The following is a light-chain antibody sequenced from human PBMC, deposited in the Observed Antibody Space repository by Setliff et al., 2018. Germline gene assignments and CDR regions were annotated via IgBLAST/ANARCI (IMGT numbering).Light chain of an antibody. J-gene: IGKJ4*01. CDR1: QSISSD. CDR2: AAS. Sequence: VQMTQSPSSLSASVGDTVTITCRASQSISSDLGWCQQKPGKAPKRLIYAASSLLSGVPSRFSGSGSGTEFTLTISSLQPEDFATYYCQQSFNFPVSFGGGTKVDIK. CDR3: QQSFNFPVS. V-gene: IGKV1-17*01.